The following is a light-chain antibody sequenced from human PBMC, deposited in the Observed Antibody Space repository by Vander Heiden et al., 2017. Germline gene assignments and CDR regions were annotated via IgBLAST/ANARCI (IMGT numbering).Light chain of an antibody. V-gene: IGKV4-1*01. J-gene: IGKJ2*01. CDR3: QQYYTTPYT. Sequence: DIVMTQSPDSLAVSLGERAPINCKSSQSVLYSSNNKNYLVWYQQKPGQPPKLLIYWASTRESGVPDRCSGSASGTDFTLTISSLQAEDVAVYYCQQYYTTPYTFGQGTKLEIK. CDR1: QSVLYSSNNKNY. CDR2: WAS.